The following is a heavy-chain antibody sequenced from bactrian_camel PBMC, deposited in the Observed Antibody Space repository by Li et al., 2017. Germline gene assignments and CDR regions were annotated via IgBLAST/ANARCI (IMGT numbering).Heavy chain of an antibody. D-gene: IGHD1*01. V-gene: IGHV3S42*01. J-gene: IGHJ4*01. CDR3: VAGLTSCPIYCRSGACAIGDLDY. CDR1: GFSFDTTA. CDR2: IPSLGRS. Sequence: VQLVESGGGLVRPGGSLRLSCTTSGFSFDTTALTWVRQAPGKGLEWVAVIPSLGRSAVADFAKGRFTISKDNDKNTLYLNMDSLKPEDSAMYNCVAGLTSCPIYCRSGACAIGDLDYKGQGTQVTVS.